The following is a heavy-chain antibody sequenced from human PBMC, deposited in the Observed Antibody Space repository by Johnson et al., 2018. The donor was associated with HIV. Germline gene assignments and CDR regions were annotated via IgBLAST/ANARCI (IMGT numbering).Heavy chain of an antibody. V-gene: IGHV3-23*04. CDR2: ISGSGGST. Sequence: VQLVESGGGLVQPGGSLRLSCAASGFTFSDHWMQWVRQAPGKGLVWVSAISGSGGSTYYADSVKGRFTISRDNAKKSLFLQMNSLRAEDTAVYYCARASYYYGSADIWGQGTMVTVSS. J-gene: IGHJ3*02. D-gene: IGHD3-10*01. CDR3: ARASYYYGSADI. CDR1: GFTFSDHW.